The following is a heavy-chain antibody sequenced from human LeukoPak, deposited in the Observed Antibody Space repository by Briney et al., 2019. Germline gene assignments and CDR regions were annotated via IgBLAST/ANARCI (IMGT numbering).Heavy chain of an antibody. D-gene: IGHD1-26*01. CDR3: AKWEGTRQFYFGY. Sequence: GGSLRLSCAVSGFSFRDFGFHWVRQAPGKGLEWVAVTWYDESQRYSADSVTGRFTVSKDNSKNTLYLEMNSLRVEDTAVYYCAKWEGTRQFYFGYWGQGALVTVAS. CDR2: TWYDESQR. J-gene: IGHJ4*02. V-gene: IGHV3-33*06. CDR1: GFSFRDFG.